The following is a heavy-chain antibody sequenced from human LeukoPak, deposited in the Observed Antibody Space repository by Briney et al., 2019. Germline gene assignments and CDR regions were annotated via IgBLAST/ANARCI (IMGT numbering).Heavy chain of an antibody. V-gene: IGHV1-2*02. CDR3: ARRVQLERVNWFDP. CDR1: GYTFTSYG. CDR2: INPNSGGT. Sequence: PGASVKVSCKASGYTFTSYGISWVRQAPGQGLEWMGWINPNSGGTNYAQKFQGRVTMTRDTSISTAYMELSRLRSDDTAVYYCARRVQLERVNWFDPWGQGTLVTVSS. D-gene: IGHD1-1*01. J-gene: IGHJ5*02.